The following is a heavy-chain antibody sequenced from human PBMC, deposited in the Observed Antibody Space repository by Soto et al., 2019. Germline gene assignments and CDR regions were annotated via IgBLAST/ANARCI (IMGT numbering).Heavy chain of an antibody. CDR3: ARHLGVTVAGTRWYFDL. CDR2: IYPGDSET. J-gene: IGHJ2*01. V-gene: IGHV5-51*01. Sequence: LGESLKISCEASGYRFTTYWIGWVRQMPGKGLEWMGIIYPGDSETRYNPSFQGHVTISADKSNNTAYLQWSSLKASDTATYYCARHLGVTVAGTRWYFDLWGRGTLVTVSS. CDR1: GYRFTTYW. D-gene: IGHD6-19*01.